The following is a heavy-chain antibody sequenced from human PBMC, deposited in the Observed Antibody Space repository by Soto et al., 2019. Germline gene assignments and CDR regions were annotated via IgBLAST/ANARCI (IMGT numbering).Heavy chain of an antibody. D-gene: IGHD1-26*01. Sequence: QVQLVESGGGVVQPGRSLRLSCAASGFTFSNYALHWVRQAPGRGLEWVALISFDGNNNYYANSVKGRFTISRDNSKNTLYLQMNSLRAEDTAVYYCARAAFLAPHSGLNDHRQYYYGMDVWGQGTTVTVSS. CDR2: ISFDGNNN. V-gene: IGHV3-30-3*01. J-gene: IGHJ6*02. CDR3: ARAAFLAPHSGLNDHRQYYYGMDV. CDR1: GFTFSNYA.